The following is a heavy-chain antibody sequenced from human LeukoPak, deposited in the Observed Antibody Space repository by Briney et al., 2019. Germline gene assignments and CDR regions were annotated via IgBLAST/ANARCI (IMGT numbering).Heavy chain of an antibody. V-gene: IGHV3-53*01. Sequence: GGSLRLSCAASGFTVRNKYMSWVRQAPGKGLEWVSVIESGGSTYYTDSVKGRFTISRDNSKNTLYLQMNSLRAEDTAVYYCAKVTSGYDTRDYWGQGTLVTVSS. CDR1: GFTVRNKY. J-gene: IGHJ4*02. D-gene: IGHD5-12*01. CDR3: AKVTSGYDTRDY. CDR2: IESGGST.